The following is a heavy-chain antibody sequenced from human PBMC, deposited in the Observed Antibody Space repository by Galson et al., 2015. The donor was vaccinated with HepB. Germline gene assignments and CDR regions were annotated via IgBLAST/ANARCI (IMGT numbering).Heavy chain of an antibody. Sequence: SLRLSCAASGLRFSSYAFHWVRQAPGKGLEWVAIISDDGTNEYYADYVKGRFTISRDNSNNSLYLQMNSLTTEDTAVYHCARGPPGVDDVAEVTEGAYWGQGTLVTVSS. CDR3: ARGPPGVDDVAEVTEGAY. J-gene: IGHJ4*02. CDR2: ISDDGTNE. V-gene: IGHV3-30*04. D-gene: IGHD2-21*02. CDR1: GLRFSSYA.